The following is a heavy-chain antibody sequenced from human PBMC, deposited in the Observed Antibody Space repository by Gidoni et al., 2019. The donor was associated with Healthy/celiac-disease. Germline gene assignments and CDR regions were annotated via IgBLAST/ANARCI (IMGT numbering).Heavy chain of an antibody. J-gene: IGHJ4*02. Sequence: QVQLVESGGGVVQPGRSLRLSCAASGFPFSSYGMHWVRQAPGKGLEWVAVISYDGSNKYYADSVKGRFTISRDNSKNTLYLQMNSLRAEDTALYYCAKKTGYDFWSGYLGYWGQGTLVTVSS. D-gene: IGHD3-3*01. V-gene: IGHV3-30*18. CDR1: GFPFSSYG. CDR2: ISYDGSNK. CDR3: AKKTGYDFWSGYLGY.